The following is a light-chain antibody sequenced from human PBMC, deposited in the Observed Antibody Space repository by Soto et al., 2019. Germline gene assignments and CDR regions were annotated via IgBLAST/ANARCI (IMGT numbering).Light chain of an antibody. V-gene: IGKV3D-11*02. CDR2: GAS. CDR3: QQRSNWHTIT. Sequence: ASQSVGRNLAWYQQKAGQAPRLLIYGASTRATGIPARFSGGGSGTDFTLPINSLESEDFADYYCQQRSNWHTITFGQGTRLEIK. J-gene: IGKJ5*01. CDR1: QSVGRN.